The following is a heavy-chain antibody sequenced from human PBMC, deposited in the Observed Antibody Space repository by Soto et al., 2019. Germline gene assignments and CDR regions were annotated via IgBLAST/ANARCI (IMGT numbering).Heavy chain of an antibody. CDR3: ARGGNPDY. Sequence: EVQLVESGGGLVQPGGSLRLSCAASGFTFSNYWMHWVRQAPGKGLLWVSRIQSDGSSTDYADSVKGRFTISRDNAKNTVYLQMNSLRADDTAVYYCARGGNPDYWGRGTLVTVSP. V-gene: IGHV3-74*01. CDR1: GFTFSNYW. CDR2: IQSDGSST. J-gene: IGHJ4*02. D-gene: IGHD4-4*01.